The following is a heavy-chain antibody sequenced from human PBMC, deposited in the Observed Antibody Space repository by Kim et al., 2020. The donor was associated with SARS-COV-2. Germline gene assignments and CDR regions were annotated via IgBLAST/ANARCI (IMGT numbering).Heavy chain of an antibody. V-gene: IGHV3-23*01. Sequence: GGSLRLSCAASGFTFSSYAMSWVRQAPGKGLEWVSAISGSGGSTYYADSVKGRFTISRDNSKNTLYLQMNSLRAEDTAVYYCAKDKGRQSWIQLWQFDYWGQGTLVTVSS. CDR3: AKDKGRQSWIQLWQFDY. J-gene: IGHJ4*02. CDR1: GFTFSSYA. CDR2: ISGSGGST. D-gene: IGHD5-18*01.